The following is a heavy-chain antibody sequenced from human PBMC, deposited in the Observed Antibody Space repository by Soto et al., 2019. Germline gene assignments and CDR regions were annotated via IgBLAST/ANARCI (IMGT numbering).Heavy chain of an antibody. CDR3: ARDHHTAMVQDV. CDR1: GFTFSSYG. V-gene: IGHV3-33*01. J-gene: IGHJ6*02. D-gene: IGHD5-18*01. CDR2: RWYDGSNK. Sequence: QVQLVESGGGVVQPGRSLRLSCAASGFTFSSYGMHWFLQAPGTGLEWVAVRWYDGSNKYYTDSVKGRFTISRDNSKSTLYLQMNSLRADDTAGDYCARDHHTAMVQDVWGQGTTVTVSS.